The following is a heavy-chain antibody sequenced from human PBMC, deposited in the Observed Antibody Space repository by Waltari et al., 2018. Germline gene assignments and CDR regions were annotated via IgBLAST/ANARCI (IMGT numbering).Heavy chain of an antibody. CDR1: GGSISSYY. Sequence: QVQLQESGPGLVKPSETLSLTCTVSGGSISSYYWSWIRQPAGKGLEWIGRIYTSGRTNYNPALKSRVTMSVDTSKNQFSLKLSSVTAADTAVYYCARDGSGSYTGGNAFDIWGQGTMVTVSS. D-gene: IGHD1-26*01. CDR3: ARDGSGSYTGGNAFDI. J-gene: IGHJ3*02. V-gene: IGHV4-4*07. CDR2: IYTSGRT.